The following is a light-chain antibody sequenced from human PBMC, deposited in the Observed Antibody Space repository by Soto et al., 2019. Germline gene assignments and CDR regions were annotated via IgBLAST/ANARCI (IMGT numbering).Light chain of an antibody. Sequence: DIVMTQTPLSLSVTPGQPASISCNSSQTLLHSDGKTYLDWFLQRAGQPPHLQIYEGLKCFDGGPERVSGSASGTAFTLAISRVEAEDVGLSYCMQSRQLPITFGQGTRLDIK. J-gene: IGKJ5*01. V-gene: IGKV2D-29*01. CDR1: QTLLHSDGKTY. CDR3: MQSRQLPIT. CDR2: EGL.